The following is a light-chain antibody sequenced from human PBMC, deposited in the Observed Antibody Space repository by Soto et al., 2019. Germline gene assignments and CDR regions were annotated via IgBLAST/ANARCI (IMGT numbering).Light chain of an antibody. CDR1: SGHSNYA. CDR2: INSDGSH. CDR3: QTWGTGVVL. Sequence: QLVLTQSPSASASLGASVKLTCTLSSGHSNYAIAWHQQQPEKGPRYLLKINSDGSHFKGDGIPDRFSGSSSGAERYLTISSLQSEDEADYYCQTWGTGVVLFGGGTKLTVL. J-gene: IGLJ2*01. V-gene: IGLV4-69*01.